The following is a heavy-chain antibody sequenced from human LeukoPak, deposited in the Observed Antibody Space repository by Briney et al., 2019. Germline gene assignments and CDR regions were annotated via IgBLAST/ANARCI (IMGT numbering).Heavy chain of an antibody. J-gene: IGHJ4*02. CDR1: GFTFTGYY. Sequence: ASVKVSCKASGFTFTGYYMHWVRQAPGQGLEWMGWMNPNSGNTGYAQKFQGRVTITRNTSISTAYMELSSLRSEDTAVYYCARGPRSANSGSYNFDYWGQGTLVTVSS. V-gene: IGHV1-8*03. CDR3: ARGPRSANSGSYNFDY. CDR2: MNPNSGNT. D-gene: IGHD1-26*01.